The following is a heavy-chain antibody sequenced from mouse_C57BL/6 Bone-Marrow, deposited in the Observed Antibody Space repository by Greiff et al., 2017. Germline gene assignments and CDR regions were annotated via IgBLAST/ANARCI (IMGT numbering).Heavy chain of an antibody. V-gene: IGHV1-64*01. CDR3: ASFYYYGSSSYYFDY. CDR1: GYTFTSYW. J-gene: IGHJ2*01. D-gene: IGHD1-1*01. CDR2: IHPNSGST. Sequence: VQLKQPGAELVKPGASVKLSCKASGYTFTSYWMHWVKQRPGQGLEWIGMIHPNSGSTNYNEKFKSKATLTVDKSSSTAYMQLSSLTSEDSAVYYCASFYYYGSSSYYFDYWGQGTTLTVSS.